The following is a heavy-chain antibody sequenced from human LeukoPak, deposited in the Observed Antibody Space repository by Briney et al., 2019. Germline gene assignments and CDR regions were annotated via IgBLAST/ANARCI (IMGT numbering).Heavy chain of an antibody. V-gene: IGHV4-39*01. J-gene: IGHJ4*02. CDR2: IYYSGST. CDR1: GGSISSGSYY. CDR3: ARWYEY. D-gene: IGHD4-23*01. Sequence: SETLSLTCNVSGGSISSGSYYWAWLRQSPEKGLEWIASIYYSGSTHYNPSLRSGATISRDTSKNQFSLKLSSVSAADTAVYFCARWYEYWGQGTLVTVSS.